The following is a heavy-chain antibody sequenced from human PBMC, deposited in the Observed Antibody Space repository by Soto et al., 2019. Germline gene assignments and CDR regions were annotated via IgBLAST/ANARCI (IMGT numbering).Heavy chain of an antibody. V-gene: IGHV6-1*01. CDR1: GDSVSSNSSG. CDR2: TYYRSKWYY. D-gene: IGHD1-26*01. J-gene: IGHJ4*01. CDR3: ARGEQYSGRIFDY. Sequence: SQTLSLTFAITGDSVSSNSSGWSCVRQSPSRGLEWLGRTYYRSKWYYEYAVSVRGRITINPDTSKNQYSLQLNSVTPEDTAAYFCARGEQYSGRIFDYWGQGTLATVSS.